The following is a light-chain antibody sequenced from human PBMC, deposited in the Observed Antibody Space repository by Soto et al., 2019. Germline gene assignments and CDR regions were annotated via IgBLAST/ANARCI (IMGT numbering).Light chain of an antibody. CDR3: QQYNSYSPT. CDR2: DAS. CDR1: QSISSW. V-gene: IGKV1-5*01. J-gene: IGKJ4*01. Sequence: DIQMTQSPSTLSASVGDGVTITCRASQSISSWLASYQQKPGKAPKLLIYDASSLESGVPSRFSGSGSGTEVTLTISSLQPDDCATYYCQQYNSYSPTFGGGTKVEIK.